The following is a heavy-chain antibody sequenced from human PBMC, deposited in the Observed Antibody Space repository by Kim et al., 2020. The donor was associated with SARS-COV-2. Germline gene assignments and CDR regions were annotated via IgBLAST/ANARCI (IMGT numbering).Heavy chain of an antibody. CDR1: GDSVSSNNGA. J-gene: IGHJ6*02. CDR2: TYYRSKWYT. V-gene: IGHV6-1*01. CDR3: ERGGVMAYSYAMDV. Sequence: SQTLSLTCAISGDSVSSNNGAWNWIRQSPSRGLEWLGRTYYRSKWYTDYAVSVKSRITINPDTSKNQHSLQLNSVTPGDTAVYFCERGGVMAYSYAMDVWGQGTRSPSP. D-gene: IGHD3-16*01.